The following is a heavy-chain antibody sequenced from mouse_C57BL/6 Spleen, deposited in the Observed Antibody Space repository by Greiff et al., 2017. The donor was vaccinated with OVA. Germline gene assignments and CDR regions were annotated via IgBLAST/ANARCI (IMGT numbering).Heavy chain of an antibody. CDR3: ARNYGSSYANLGYYFDY. Sequence: EVKVEESGGGLVQPGGSLSLSCAASGFTFTDYYMSWVRQPPGKALEWLGFIRNKANGYTTEYSASVKGRFTISRDNSQIILYLQMNALKAEDSATYYCARNYGSSYANLGYYFDYWGQGTTLTVSS. CDR1: GFTFTDYY. CDR2: IRNKANGYTT. V-gene: IGHV7-3*01. J-gene: IGHJ2*01. D-gene: IGHD1-1*01.